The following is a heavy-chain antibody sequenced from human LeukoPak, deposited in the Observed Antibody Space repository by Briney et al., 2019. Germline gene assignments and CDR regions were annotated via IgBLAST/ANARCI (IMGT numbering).Heavy chain of an antibody. CDR3: AKDLDYGDLALDY. CDR2: ISGSGGST. V-gene: IGHV3-23*01. D-gene: IGHD4-17*01. J-gene: IGHJ4*02. CDR1: GFTFSSYA. Sequence: PGGSLGLSCAASGFTFSSYAMSWVRQAPGKGLEWVSAISGSGGSTYYADSVKGRFTISRDNSKNTLYLQMNSLRAEDTAVYYCAKDLDYGDLALDYWGQGTLVTVSS.